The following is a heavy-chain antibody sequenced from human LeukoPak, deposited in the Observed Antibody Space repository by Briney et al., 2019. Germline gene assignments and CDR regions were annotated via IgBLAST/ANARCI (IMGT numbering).Heavy chain of an antibody. CDR3: AERPLLVRYYYYYMDV. CDR1: GFTFSSYA. J-gene: IGHJ6*03. Sequence: GGSLRLSCAASGFTFSSYAMSWVRQAPGKGLEWVSAISGSGGSTYYADSVKGRFTISRDNSKNTLYLQMNSLRAEDTAVYYCAERPLLVRYYYYYMDVWGKGTTVTVSS. V-gene: IGHV3-23*01. D-gene: IGHD2-2*01. CDR2: ISGSGGST.